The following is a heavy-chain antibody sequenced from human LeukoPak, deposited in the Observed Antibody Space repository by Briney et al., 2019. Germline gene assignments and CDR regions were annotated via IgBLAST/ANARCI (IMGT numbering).Heavy chain of an antibody. D-gene: IGHD5-12*01. CDR2: ISNSGSTI. Sequence: GGSLRLSCAASGFTFSDYYMSWIRQAPGKGLEWVSYISNSGSTIYYADSVKGRFTISRDNAKKSMYLQMNSLRGEDTAVYYCARGHDNSGYDLPDRFDPSGQGTLVIVSS. J-gene: IGHJ5*02. CDR1: GFTFSDYY. CDR3: ARGHDNSGYDLPDRFDP. V-gene: IGHV3-11*01.